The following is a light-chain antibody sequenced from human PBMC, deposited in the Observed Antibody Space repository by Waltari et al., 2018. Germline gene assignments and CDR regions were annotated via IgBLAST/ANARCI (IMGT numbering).Light chain of an antibody. Sequence: DVVMTQSPLSLPVTLGQPASISCRSSQSLVHSDGNTYLSWFQQRPGQSPRRLIYKVSNRDSGVPDRFSGSGSGTDFTLKISRVEAEDVGVYYCMQGTHWPPWTFCQGTKVEIQ. V-gene: IGKV2-30*02. J-gene: IGKJ1*01. CDR3: MQGTHWPPWT. CDR2: KVS. CDR1: QSLVHSDGNTY.